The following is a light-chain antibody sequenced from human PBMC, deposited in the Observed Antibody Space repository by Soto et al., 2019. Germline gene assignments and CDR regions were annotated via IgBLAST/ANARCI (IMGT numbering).Light chain of an antibody. Sequence: DIQMTQSPSTLSASVGDRVTITCRASQSISTWLAWYQQKPGKAPKLLIYEASNLQSGVPSRLSGGASGTEFPLTISSRQPDESATYYCKQDDGYFGPGTKVDVK. CDR2: EAS. V-gene: IGKV1-5*03. J-gene: IGKJ3*01. CDR1: QSISTW. CDR3: KQDDGY.